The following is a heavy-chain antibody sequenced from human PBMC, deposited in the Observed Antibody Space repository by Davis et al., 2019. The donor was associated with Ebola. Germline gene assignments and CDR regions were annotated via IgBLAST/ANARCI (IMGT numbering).Heavy chain of an antibody. J-gene: IGHJ5*02. V-gene: IGHV4-59*01. Sequence: MPSETLSLTCTVSGGSISNFYWSWIRQPPGKGLEWIGYISDSGSTNYNPSLKSRLTISLDTSKNQFSLKLSSVTAADTAVYYCARDTSTWGQGTLVTVPS. D-gene: IGHD3-3*01. CDR1: GGSISNFY. CDR3: ARDTST. CDR2: ISDSGST.